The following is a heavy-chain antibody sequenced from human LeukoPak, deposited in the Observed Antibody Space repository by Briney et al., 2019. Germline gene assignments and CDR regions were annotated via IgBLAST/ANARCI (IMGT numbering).Heavy chain of an antibody. D-gene: IGHD5-18*01. V-gene: IGHV4-59*01. CDR3: ARIPGYSYGYDAFDI. Sequence: SETLSLTCTVSGGSISSYYWSWIRQPPGKGLEWIGYIYYSGSTNYNPSLKSRVTISVDTSKNQFFLKLSSVTAADTAVYYCARIPGYSYGYDAFDIWGQGTMVTVSS. CDR1: GGSISSYY. CDR2: IYYSGST. J-gene: IGHJ3*02.